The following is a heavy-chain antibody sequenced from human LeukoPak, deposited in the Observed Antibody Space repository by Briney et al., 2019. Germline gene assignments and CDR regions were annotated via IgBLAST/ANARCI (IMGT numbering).Heavy chain of an antibody. Sequence: PGGSLRLFCTAWGFTFCDYAMSWVRQAPGKGLEWVGFIRSKAYGGTTEYAASVIGRFTISRDDSKSIAYLQMNSLKTEDTAVYYCTRITMVRRAFDYWGQGTLVTVSS. CDR1: GFTFCDYA. CDR2: IRSKAYGGTT. J-gene: IGHJ4*02. D-gene: IGHD3-10*01. CDR3: TRITMVRRAFDY. V-gene: IGHV3-49*04.